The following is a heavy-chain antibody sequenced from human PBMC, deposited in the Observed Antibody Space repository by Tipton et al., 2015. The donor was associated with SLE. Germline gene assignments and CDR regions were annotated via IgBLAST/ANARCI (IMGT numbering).Heavy chain of an antibody. CDR3: ARHSVLMVYASGAFDI. Sequence: TLSLTCAVYGGSFSGYYWSWIRQPPGKGLEWIGEINHSGSTNYNPSLKSRVTISVDTSKNQFSLKVSSVTAADTAVYYCARHSVLMVYASGAFDIWGQGTMVTVSS. V-gene: IGHV4-34*01. CDR1: GGSFSGYY. D-gene: IGHD2-8*01. CDR2: INHSGST. J-gene: IGHJ3*02.